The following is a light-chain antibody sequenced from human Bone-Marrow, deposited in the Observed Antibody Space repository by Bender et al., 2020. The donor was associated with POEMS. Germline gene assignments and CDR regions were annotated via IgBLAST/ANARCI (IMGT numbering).Light chain of an antibody. J-gene: IGLJ1*01. CDR3: CSFTSSSSYV. CDR1: SNDIGSDNL. CDR2: EGS. V-gene: IGLV2-14*02. Sequence: QSGLTQPASVSGSPGQSITISCTGTSNDIGSDNLVSWYQQHPGKPPKLMIYEGSQRPSGVSNRFSGSKSGNTASLTISGLQTEDEADYYCCSFTSSSSYVFGTGTKVTVL.